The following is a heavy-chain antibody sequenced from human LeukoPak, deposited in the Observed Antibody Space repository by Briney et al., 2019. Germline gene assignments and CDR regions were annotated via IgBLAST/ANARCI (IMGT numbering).Heavy chain of an antibody. CDR1: GISLSNYG. CDR3: AKRGVVIRGILVIGYHQEAYHYDF. J-gene: IGHJ4*02. CDR2: ISERGGST. D-gene: IGHD3-10*01. Sequence: GGSLRLSCVVSGISLSNYGMTWVRQAPGKGLECVSYISERGGSTTYADSVKGRFTISRDTSLNTLYLQMNNLRAEDTAVYFCAKRGVVIRGILVIGYHQEAYHYDFWGQGVLVTVSS. V-gene: IGHV3-23*01.